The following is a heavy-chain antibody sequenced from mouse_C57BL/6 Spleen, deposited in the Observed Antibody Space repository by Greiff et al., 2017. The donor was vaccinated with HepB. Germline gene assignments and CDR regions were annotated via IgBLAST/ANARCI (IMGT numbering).Heavy chain of an antibody. D-gene: IGHD2-4*01. CDR1: GYTFTDYY. CDR2: IYPGSGNT. CDR3: ARSPYDYDEGDYFDY. V-gene: IGHV1-76*01. J-gene: IGHJ2*01. Sequence: QVQLQQSGAELVRPGASVKLSCKASGYTFTDYYINWVKQRPGQGLEWIARIYPGSGNTYYNEKFKGKATLTAEKSSSTAYMQLSSLTSEDSAVYFCARSPYDYDEGDYFDYWGQGTTLTVSS.